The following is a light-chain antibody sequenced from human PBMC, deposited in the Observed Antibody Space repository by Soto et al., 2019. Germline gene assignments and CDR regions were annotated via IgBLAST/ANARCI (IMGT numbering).Light chain of an antibody. CDR1: SSDVGGYNY. Sequence: SGLAEPGVGYGCPCQWMTFSCTGTSSDVGGYNYVSWYQQHPGKAPKLMIYDVSNRPSGVSNRFSGSKSGNTASLTISGLQAEDEADYYCSSYTSSSTLYVFGTGTKVTVL. CDR2: DVS. V-gene: IGLV2-14*01. CDR3: SSYTSSSTLYV. J-gene: IGLJ1*01.